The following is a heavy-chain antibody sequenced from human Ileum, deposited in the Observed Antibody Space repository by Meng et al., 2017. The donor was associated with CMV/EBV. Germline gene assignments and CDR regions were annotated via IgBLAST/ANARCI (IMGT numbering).Heavy chain of an antibody. Sequence: GESLKISCIVSGFTFSNYGMNWVRQAPGKGLEWISYISGSSSTIYYADSVKGRFTISRDNAKSSLYLQMNSLRAEDTAVYYCARDSSSDFWSGYFSFYYYGMDVWGQGTMVTVSS. CDR1: GFTFSNYG. CDR2: ISGSSSTI. CDR3: ARDSSSDFWSGYFSFYYYGMDV. D-gene: IGHD3-3*01. J-gene: IGHJ6*02. V-gene: IGHV3-48*04.